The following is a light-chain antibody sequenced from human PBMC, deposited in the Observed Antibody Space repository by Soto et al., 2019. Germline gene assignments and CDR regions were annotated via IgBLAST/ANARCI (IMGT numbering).Light chain of an antibody. V-gene: IGLV1-44*01. J-gene: IGLJ3*02. Sequence: QSVLTQPPSASGTPGQRVIISCSGSNSNIGTYTVNWYQQLPGTAPKLLIYTDYQRPSGVPDRFSGSRSGTSASLAISGLQSEVEADYYCASWDDSLSGGVFGGGIKLTVL. CDR3: ASWDDSLSGGV. CDR1: NSNIGTYT. CDR2: TDY.